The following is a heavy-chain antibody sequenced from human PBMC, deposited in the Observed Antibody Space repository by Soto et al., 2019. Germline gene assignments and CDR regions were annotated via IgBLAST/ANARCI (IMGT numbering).Heavy chain of an antibody. CDR2: IYHSGST. D-gene: IGHD5-12*01. J-gene: IGHJ4*02. CDR3: AAGGGLPRYY. Sequence: SETLFLTCAVSGGSISSGGYSWTWIRQPPGKGLEWIGYIYHSGSTYYNPSLKSRVTIPVDRSKNQFSLKLSSVTAADTAVYYCAAGGGLPRYYWGQGTLVNVS. V-gene: IGHV4-30-2*01. CDR1: GGSISSGGYS.